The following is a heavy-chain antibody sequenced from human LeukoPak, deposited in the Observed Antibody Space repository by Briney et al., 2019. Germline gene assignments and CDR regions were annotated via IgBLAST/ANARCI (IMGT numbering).Heavy chain of an antibody. CDR1: GGSFSGYY. D-gene: IGHD1-26*01. V-gene: IGHV4-34*01. CDR3: ARRPYSGSYYYYYYLDV. J-gene: IGHJ6*03. CDR2: INHSGST. Sequence: SETLSLTCTVYGGSFSGYYWSWIRQPPGKGLEWIGEINHSGSTNYNPSLKSRVTISVDTSKNQSSLKLSSVTAADTAVYYCARRPYSGSYYYYYYLDVWGKGTTVTVSS.